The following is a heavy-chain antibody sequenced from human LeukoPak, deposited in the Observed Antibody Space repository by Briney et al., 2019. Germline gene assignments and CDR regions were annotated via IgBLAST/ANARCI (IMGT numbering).Heavy chain of an antibody. CDR1: GYTLTELS. Sequence: ASVKVSCKVSGYTLTELSMHWERQAPGKGLEWMGGFDPEDGETIYAQKFQGRVTMTEDTSTDTAYMELSSLRSEDTAVYYCATDGGIYGSGSYYFDYWGQGTLVTVSS. J-gene: IGHJ4*02. V-gene: IGHV1-24*01. D-gene: IGHD3-10*01. CDR2: FDPEDGET. CDR3: ATDGGIYGSGSYYFDY.